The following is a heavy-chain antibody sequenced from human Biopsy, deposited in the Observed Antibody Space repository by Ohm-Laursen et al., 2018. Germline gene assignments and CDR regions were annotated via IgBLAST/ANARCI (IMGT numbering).Heavy chain of an antibody. D-gene: IGHD3-22*01. CDR3: VRGVDYYDPYHYYALDV. CDR1: YGSISGHF. J-gene: IGHJ6*02. Sequence: GTLSLTCAVTYGSISGHFWSWIRQAPGKGLEWIGHVYYNGNTNYSPSLKSRATTSLDTSKNQFSLKVRSVTAADTAVYYCVRGVDYYDPYHYYALDVWGQGTTVTVSS. V-gene: IGHV4-59*11. CDR2: VYYNGNT.